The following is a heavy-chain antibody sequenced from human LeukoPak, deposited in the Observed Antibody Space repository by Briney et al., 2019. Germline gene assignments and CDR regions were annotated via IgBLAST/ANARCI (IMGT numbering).Heavy chain of an antibody. D-gene: IGHD2-2*01. CDR2: IYSGGSI. CDR3: ARESSVVDDYAFHI. CDR1: GFTVSSNS. J-gene: IGHJ3*02. V-gene: IGHV3-53*01. Sequence: GGSLRLSCAASGFTVSSNSMSWVRQALGKGLEWVSLIYSGGSIYYADSVKGRFTISRDNSMNTLYLQMNSLRAEDTAVYYCARESSVVDDYAFHIWGQGTMVTVSS.